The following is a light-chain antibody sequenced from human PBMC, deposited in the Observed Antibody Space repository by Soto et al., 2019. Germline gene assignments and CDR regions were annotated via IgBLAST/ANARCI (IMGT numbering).Light chain of an antibody. CDR3: HQYGSSPLFT. J-gene: IGKJ3*01. Sequence: EIVLTQSPGTLSLSPGERATLSCRASQSVSSRYLAWYQQKPGQAPRLLIYGASARATGIPDRFSGSRSGTDFTLNISRLEPEDFAVYYCHQYGSSPLFTFGPGTKVAIK. CDR2: GAS. CDR1: QSVSSRY. V-gene: IGKV3-20*01.